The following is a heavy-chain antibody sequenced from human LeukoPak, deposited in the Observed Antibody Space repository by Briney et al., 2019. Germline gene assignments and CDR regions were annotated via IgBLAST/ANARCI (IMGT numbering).Heavy chain of an antibody. D-gene: IGHD5-18*01. J-gene: IGHJ4*02. CDR3: AKDGGSYGYPLDHVDY. V-gene: IGHV1-46*01. CDR2: ISPSGGST. CDR1: AYTFTGYY. Sequence: ASVKVSCKASAYTFTGYYMHWVRQAPGQGPEWMGVISPSGGSTTYAQKFQGRVTLTRDMSTSTDYLELSSLRSEDTAVYYCAKDGGSYGYPLDHVDYWGQGTLVTVSS.